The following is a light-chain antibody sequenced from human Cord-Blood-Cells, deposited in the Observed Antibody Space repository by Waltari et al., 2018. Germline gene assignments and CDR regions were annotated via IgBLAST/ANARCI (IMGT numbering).Light chain of an antibody. CDR2: AAS. V-gene: IGKV1-39*01. CDR3: QQSYSTPFT. Sequence: DIQMTQSPSSLSASVGDRATITCRASQNISSYLNWYQQKPGKAPKLLIYAASSLQSGVPSRLSGSGSGTDFTLTISSLQPEDFATYYCQQSYSTPFTFGPGTKVDIK. J-gene: IGKJ3*01. CDR1: QNISSY.